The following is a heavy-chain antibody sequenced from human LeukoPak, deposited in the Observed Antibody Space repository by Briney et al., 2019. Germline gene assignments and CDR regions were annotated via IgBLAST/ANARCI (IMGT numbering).Heavy chain of an antibody. V-gene: IGHV4-59*08. CDR1: GGSISSYY. CDR2: IYYSGST. Sequence: SETLSLTCTVSGGSISSYYWSWIRQPPGKGLEWIGYIYYSGSTNYNPSLKSRVTISVDTSKNQFSLKLSSVTAADTAVYYCARAGQGYCSSTSCYLSLDYWGQGTLVTVSS. J-gene: IGHJ4*02. CDR3: ARAGQGYCSSTSCYLSLDY. D-gene: IGHD2-2*01.